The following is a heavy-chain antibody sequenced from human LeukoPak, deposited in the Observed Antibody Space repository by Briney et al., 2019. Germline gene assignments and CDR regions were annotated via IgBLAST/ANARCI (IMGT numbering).Heavy chain of an antibody. Sequence: GGSLRLSCVDSGFTFSSNSMNWVRQAPGKGLEWVSCISSSSTYIYYADSVKGRFTISRDNAQNSLYLQMNSLRADDTAMYHCASGPSAYRVDFWGQGTLVTVSS. V-gene: IGHV3-21*01. CDR3: ASGPSAYRVDF. CDR2: ISSSSTYI. CDR1: GFTFSSNS. J-gene: IGHJ4*02. D-gene: IGHD3-22*01.